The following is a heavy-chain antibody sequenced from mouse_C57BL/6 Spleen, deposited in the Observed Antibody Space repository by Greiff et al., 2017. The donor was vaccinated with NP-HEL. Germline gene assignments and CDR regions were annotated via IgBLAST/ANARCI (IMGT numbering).Heavy chain of an antibody. V-gene: IGHV1-64*01. Sequence: VKLQQPGAELVKPGASVKLSCKASGYTFTSYWMHWVKQRPGQGLEWIGMIHPNSGSTNYNEKFKSKATLTVDKSSSTAYMQLSSLTSEDSAVYYCARSWLLRSHYFDYWGQGTTLTVSS. CDR3: ARSWLLRSHYFDY. J-gene: IGHJ2*01. CDR2: IHPNSGST. D-gene: IGHD2-3*01. CDR1: GYTFTSYW.